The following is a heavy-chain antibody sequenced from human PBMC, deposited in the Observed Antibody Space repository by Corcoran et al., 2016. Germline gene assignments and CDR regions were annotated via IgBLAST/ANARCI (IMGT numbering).Heavy chain of an antibody. CDR1: GFTVSSNY. J-gene: IGHJ6*02. V-gene: IGHV3-53*01. Sequence: EVQLVESGGGLIQPGGSLRLSCAASGFTVSSNYMSWVRQAPGKGLEWVSVIYSGGSTYYADSVKGRFTISRDNSKNTLYLQMNSLRAEDTAVYYCARGADYEFWSGPDGMDVWGQGTTVTVSS. D-gene: IGHD3-3*01. CDR2: IYSGGST. CDR3: ARGADYEFWSGPDGMDV.